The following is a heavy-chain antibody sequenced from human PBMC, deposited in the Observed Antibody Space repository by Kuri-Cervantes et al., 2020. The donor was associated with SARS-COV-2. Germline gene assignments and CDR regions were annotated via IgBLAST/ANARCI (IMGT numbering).Heavy chain of an antibody. CDR1: GYTFTSYY. Sequence: ASVKVSCKASGYTFTSYYMHWVRQAPGQGLEWMGIINPSDGSTSYAQKFQGRVTMTRDTSTSTVYMELSSLRSEDTAVYYCARDAQPSTFDRYYDSSGYYYGVAFDIWGQGTMVTVSS. D-gene: IGHD3-22*01. J-gene: IGHJ3*02. CDR2: INPSDGST. CDR3: ARDAQPSTFDRYYDSSGYYYGVAFDI. V-gene: IGHV1-46*01.